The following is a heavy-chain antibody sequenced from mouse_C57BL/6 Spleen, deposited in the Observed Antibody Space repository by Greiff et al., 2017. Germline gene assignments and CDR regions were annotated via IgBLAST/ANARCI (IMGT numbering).Heavy chain of an antibody. V-gene: IGHV1-69*01. CDR1: GYTFTSYW. D-gene: IGHD2-2*01. J-gene: IGHJ4*01. Sequence: QVQLQQPGAELVMPGASVKLSCKASGYTFTSYWMHWVKQRPGQGLEWIGEIDPSDSYTNYNQKFKGKSTLTVDKSSSTAYMQLSSLTSEDSAVYYCARSRGYEGYDYWGQGTSVTVSS. CDR2: IDPSDSYT. CDR3: ARSRGYEGYDY.